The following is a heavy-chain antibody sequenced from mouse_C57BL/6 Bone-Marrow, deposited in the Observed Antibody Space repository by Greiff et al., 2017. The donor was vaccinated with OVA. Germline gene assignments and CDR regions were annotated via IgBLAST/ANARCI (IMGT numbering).Heavy chain of an antibody. CDR1: GFTFTDYY. CDR3: ARYVGYYPAWFAY. D-gene: IGHD2-3*01. V-gene: IGHV7-3*01. CDR2: IRNKANGYTT. J-gene: IGHJ3*01. Sequence: EVMLVESGGGLVQPGGSLSLSCAASGFTFTDYYMSWVRQPPGKALEWLGFIRNKANGYTTEYSASVKGRFTISRDNSQSILYLQMNALRAEDSATYYCARYVGYYPAWFAYWGQGTLVTVSA.